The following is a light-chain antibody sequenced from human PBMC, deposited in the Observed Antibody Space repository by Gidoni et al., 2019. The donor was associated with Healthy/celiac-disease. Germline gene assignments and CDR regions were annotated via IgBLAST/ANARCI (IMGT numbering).Light chain of an antibody. Sequence: ELVMTQSPATLSVSPGERATLSCRASQSVSSNLAWYQQKPGQAPRLLIYGASTRATGIPARFSGSGSGTEFTLTISSLQYEDFAVYYCQQYNNWPRTFXKXTKVEIK. CDR3: QQYNNWPRT. V-gene: IGKV3-15*01. J-gene: IGKJ1*01. CDR1: QSVSSN. CDR2: GAS.